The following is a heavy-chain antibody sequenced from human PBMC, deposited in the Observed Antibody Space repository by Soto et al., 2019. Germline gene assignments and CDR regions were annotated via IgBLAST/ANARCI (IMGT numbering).Heavy chain of an antibody. D-gene: IGHD5-12*01. CDR1: GYTFLSYG. CDR3: AILVAPNSSENWFDP. V-gene: IGHV1-18*01. Sequence: QVKLEQSGGEVKKPGASVKVSCKASGYTFLSYGITWVRQAPGQGLEWMGWVSGYNGHTNYAQKFQGRVTMTRDMSTATAYMELRNLRSDDTAVYYCAILVAPNSSENWFDPWGQGTLVTVSA. CDR2: VSGYNGHT. J-gene: IGHJ5*02.